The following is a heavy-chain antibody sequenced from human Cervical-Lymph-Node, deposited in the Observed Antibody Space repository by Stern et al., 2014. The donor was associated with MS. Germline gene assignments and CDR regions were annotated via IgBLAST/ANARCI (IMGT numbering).Heavy chain of an antibody. CDR2: INPNSGGT. CDR3: ATVGTSDY. J-gene: IGHJ4*02. Sequence: QLVQSGADVKKPGASVKVSCKASGYSFTGYDMHWVRQAPGQGLEWMGRINPNSGGTNYEQKFEGRVTMTRDTSINTAYMELSSLRADDTAVYYCATVGTSDYWGQGTLVTVSS. V-gene: IGHV1-2*06. CDR1: GYSFTGYD.